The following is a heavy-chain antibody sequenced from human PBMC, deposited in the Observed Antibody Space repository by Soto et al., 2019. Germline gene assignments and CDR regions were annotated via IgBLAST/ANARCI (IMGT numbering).Heavy chain of an antibody. D-gene: IGHD4-17*01. CDR1: GGSMSNNY. V-gene: IGHV4-59*01. CDR3: ASSLTVTRFDQ. CDR2: VFYTGST. Sequence: QVHLQESGPGLVKPSETLSLFCNVSGGSMSNNYWSWIRQAPGKGLEWIGYVFYTGSTNYNPSLKSRVTISVDTSKKYFSLRLSSVTAADTAVYYCASSLTVTRFDQWGQGTRVIVS. J-gene: IGHJ4*02.